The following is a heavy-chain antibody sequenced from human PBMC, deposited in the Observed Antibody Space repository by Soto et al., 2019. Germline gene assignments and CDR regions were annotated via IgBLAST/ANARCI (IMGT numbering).Heavy chain of an antibody. V-gene: IGHV4-59*01. Sequence: SETLSLTCTVSGGSISSYYWSWIRQPPGKGLEWIGYIYYSGSTNYNPSLKSRVTISVDTSKNQFSLKLSSVTAADTAVYYCARASGDFTAEYFQHWGQGTLVTVSS. J-gene: IGHJ1*01. CDR3: ARASGDFTAEYFQH. CDR1: GGSISSYY. CDR2: IYYSGST. D-gene: IGHD4-17*01.